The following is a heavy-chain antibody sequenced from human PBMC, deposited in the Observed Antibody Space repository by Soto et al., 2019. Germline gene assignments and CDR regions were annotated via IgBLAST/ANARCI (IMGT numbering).Heavy chain of an antibody. CDR3: ARDLGSSWYPEYFQH. D-gene: IGHD6-13*01. Sequence: PSETLSLTCTVSGGSISSYYWSWIRQPPGKGLEWIGHIYYSGSTNYNPSLKSRVTISVDTSKNTLFLQMNSLRAEDTAVYYCARDLGSSWYPEYFQHWGQGTLVTVSS. CDR2: IYYSGST. J-gene: IGHJ1*01. CDR1: GGSISSYY. V-gene: IGHV4-59*12.